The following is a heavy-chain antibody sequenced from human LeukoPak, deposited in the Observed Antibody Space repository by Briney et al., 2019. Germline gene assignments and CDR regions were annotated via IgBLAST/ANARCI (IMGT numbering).Heavy chain of an antibody. Sequence: SQTLSLTCTVSGGSISSGDYYWSWIRQPPGKGLEWIGYIYYSGSTYYNPSLKSRVTISVDTSKNQFSLKLSSVTAADTAVYYRARGLEGYSSSWYRYYYYYMDVWGKGTTVTVSS. CDR1: GGSISSGDYY. V-gene: IGHV4-30-4*08. CDR3: ARGLEGYSSSWYRYYYYYMDV. D-gene: IGHD6-13*01. CDR2: IYYSGST. J-gene: IGHJ6*03.